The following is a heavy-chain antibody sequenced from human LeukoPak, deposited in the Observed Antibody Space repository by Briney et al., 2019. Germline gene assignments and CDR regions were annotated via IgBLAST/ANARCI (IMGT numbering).Heavy chain of an antibody. Sequence: GGSLRLSCAASGFTFSSYAMSWVRQAPGKGLEWVSAISGSGGSTYCADSVKGLFTVSRDNSKNTLYLQMSSLRAEDTAVYYCGKGDACTGYDSTWDYRGQGTLGTL. CDR3: GKGDACTGYDSTWDY. J-gene: IGHJ4*02. V-gene: IGHV3-23*01. CDR2: ISGSGGST. CDR1: GFTFSSYA. D-gene: IGHD5-12*01.